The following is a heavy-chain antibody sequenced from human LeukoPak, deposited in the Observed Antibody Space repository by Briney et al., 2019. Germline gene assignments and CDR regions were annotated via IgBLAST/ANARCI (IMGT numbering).Heavy chain of an antibody. CDR1: SGVISSSR. D-gene: IGHD3-10*01. J-gene: IGHJ4*02. CDR2: ISSSSSYI. V-gene: IGHV3-21*01. Sequence: AETLSLTCTVSSGVISSSRYYWAWIRQPPGKGLEWVSSISSSSSYIYYADSVKGRFTISRDNAKNSLYLQMNSLRAEDTAVYYCAATGSSPDYWGQGTLVTVSS. CDR3: AATGSSPDY.